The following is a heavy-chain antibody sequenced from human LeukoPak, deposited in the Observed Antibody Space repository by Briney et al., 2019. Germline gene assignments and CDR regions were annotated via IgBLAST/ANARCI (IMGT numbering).Heavy chain of an antibody. J-gene: IGHJ4*02. D-gene: IGHD3-10*01. CDR3: ARDPAFRGAQMEY. V-gene: IGHV1-18*01. CDR1: GYTLTSYG. CDR2: ISGYNGNT. Sequence: ASVKVSCKASGYTLTSYGFSWVRQAPGQGLEWMGWISGYNGNTNYAQNLQGRVTMTIDISTSTAYMELRSLRSDDTAVYYCARDPAFRGAQMEYWGQGTLVTVSS.